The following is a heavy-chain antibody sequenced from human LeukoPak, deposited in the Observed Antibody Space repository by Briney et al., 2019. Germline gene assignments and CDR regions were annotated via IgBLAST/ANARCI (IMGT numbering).Heavy chain of an antibody. CDR2: IYYGGST. J-gene: IGHJ4*02. CDR3: ASRGIAAAQGWLGFDY. Sequence: SETLSLTCTVSGGSIRSSSYYWGWIRQPPGKGLEWIGNIYYGGSTYYNPSLKSRVTISVDTSKNQFSLKLSSVTAADTAVYYCASRGIAAAQGWLGFDYWGQGTLVTVSS. V-gene: IGHV4-39*07. D-gene: IGHD6-13*01. CDR1: GGSIRSSSYY.